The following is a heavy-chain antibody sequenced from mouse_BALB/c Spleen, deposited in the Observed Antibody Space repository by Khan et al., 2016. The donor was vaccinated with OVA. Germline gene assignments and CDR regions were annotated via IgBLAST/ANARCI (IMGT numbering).Heavy chain of an antibody. V-gene: IGHV1-20*02. Sequence: VQLKESGPELVKPGASVKISCTASGYSFTGYFMNWVMQSHGKSLEWIGRINPHIGETFYNQKFMDKATLTVDESSSTAHMELRSLASEDSAVYYCARKNGSDFDYWGQGTTLTVSS. J-gene: IGHJ2*01. D-gene: IGHD1-1*01. CDR1: GYSFTGYF. CDR2: INPHIGET. CDR3: ARKNGSDFDY.